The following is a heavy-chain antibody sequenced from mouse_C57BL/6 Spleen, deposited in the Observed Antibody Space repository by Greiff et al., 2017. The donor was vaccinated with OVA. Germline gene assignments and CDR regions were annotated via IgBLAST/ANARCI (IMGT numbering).Heavy chain of an antibody. J-gene: IGHJ4*01. Sequence: VQLQQSGAELVKPGASVKMSCKASGYTFTSYWITWVKQRPGQGLEWIGDIYPGSGSTNYNEKFKSKATLTVDTSSSTAYMQLSSLTSEDSAVYYCARRIYYDYDGNYAMDYWGQGTSVTVSS. V-gene: IGHV1-55*01. CDR3: ARRIYYDYDGNYAMDY. CDR2: IYPGSGST. D-gene: IGHD2-4*01. CDR1: GYTFTSYW.